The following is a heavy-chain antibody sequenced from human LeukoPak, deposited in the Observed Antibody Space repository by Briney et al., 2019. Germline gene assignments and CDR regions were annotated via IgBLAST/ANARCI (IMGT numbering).Heavy chain of an antibody. J-gene: IGHJ4*02. CDR2: IHYSGST. CDR1: GGSNY. V-gene: IGHV4-59*12. Sequence: LETLSLTCTVSGGSNYWSWIRQPPGKGLEWIGYIHYSGSTSYNPSLKSRVTISIDTSKNQFSLKLSSVTAADTAVYYCAREVWEPRGYWGQGTLVTVSS. D-gene: IGHD1-14*01. CDR3: AREVWEPRGY.